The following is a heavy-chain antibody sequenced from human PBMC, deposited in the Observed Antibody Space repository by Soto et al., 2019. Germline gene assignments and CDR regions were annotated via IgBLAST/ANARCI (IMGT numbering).Heavy chain of an antibody. V-gene: IGHV4-34*01. Sequence: PSETLSLTCSIHSGSLSGYYWSWIRQPPGKGLEWIGEISQSGNTNYSPSLKSRVSISIDTSKKQFSLNLASVSAADTAVYYCARAPKVSGSSQTRPDFWGQGTLVTVSS. J-gene: IGHJ4*02. CDR1: SGSLSGYY. CDR3: ARAPKVSGSSQTRPDF. CDR2: ISQSGNT. D-gene: IGHD6-6*01.